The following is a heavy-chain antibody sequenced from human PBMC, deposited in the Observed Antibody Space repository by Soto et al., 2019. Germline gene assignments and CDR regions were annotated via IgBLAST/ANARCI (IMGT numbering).Heavy chain of an antibody. CDR2: IYHSGST. CDR1: GGSISSGGYS. Sequence: PSETLSLTCAVSGGSISSGGYSWSWIRQPPGKGLEWIGYIYHSGSTYYNPSLKSRVTISVDTSKNQFSLKLSSVTAADTAVYYCARDQRGITMVRGVMKYYYGMDVWGQGTTVTVSS. J-gene: IGHJ6*02. CDR3: ARDQRGITMVRGVMKYYYGMDV. D-gene: IGHD3-10*01. V-gene: IGHV4-30-2*05.